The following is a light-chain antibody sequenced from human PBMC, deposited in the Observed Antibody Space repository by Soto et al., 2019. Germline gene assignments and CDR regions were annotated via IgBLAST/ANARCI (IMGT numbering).Light chain of an antibody. CDR2: KAS. Sequence: DLRLTQSPSTLSASVGDRVTITCWASQSINGWLAWYQQKKGQAPNLLIYKASTLESGVPSRFSGSGYGTEVNLTVSSLQPDDFATYYCHQYHNFPRTFGQGTKVDIK. V-gene: IGKV1-5*03. J-gene: IGKJ1*01. CDR1: QSINGW. CDR3: HQYHNFPRT.